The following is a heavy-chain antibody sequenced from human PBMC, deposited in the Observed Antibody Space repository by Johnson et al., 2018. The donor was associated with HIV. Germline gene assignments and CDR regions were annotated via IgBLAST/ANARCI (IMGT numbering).Heavy chain of an antibody. J-gene: IGHJ3*02. Sequence: QVQLVESGGGVVQPGRSLRLSCAASGFTFSSYAMHWVRQAPGKGLEWVAVISSDGSNEYYADSVRGRFTISRDSSKRALYLQMNSLRAEDTAVYYCARDRGTMIVVGSAFDIWGQGTMVTVSS. CDR3: ARDRGTMIVVGSAFDI. CDR2: ISSDGSNE. CDR1: GFTFSSYA. D-gene: IGHD3-22*01. V-gene: IGHV3-30*04.